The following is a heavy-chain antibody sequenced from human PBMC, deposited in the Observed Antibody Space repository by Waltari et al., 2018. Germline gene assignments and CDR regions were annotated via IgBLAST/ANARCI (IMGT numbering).Heavy chain of an antibody. CDR3: ATDHYRQSGYDT. CDR2: YVPEDGET. V-gene: IGHV1-24*01. J-gene: IGHJ5*02. CDR1: GYTLTESP. D-gene: IGHD5-12*01. Sequence: QAQLVQSGAEVKKPGASVKVSCKVYGYTLTESPMHGGRQAPGKGLEWLGGYVPEDGETIYAQSFQGRVAMTEDTSADTAYMELSSLTSEDTAVYYCATDHYRQSGYDTWGQGTLVTVSS.